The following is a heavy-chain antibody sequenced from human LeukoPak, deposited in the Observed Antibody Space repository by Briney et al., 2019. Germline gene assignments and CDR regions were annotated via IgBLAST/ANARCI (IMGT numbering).Heavy chain of an antibody. CDR3: ARARLGYCSSTSCSRYYYYYYMDV. D-gene: IGHD2-2*01. V-gene: IGHV1-2*06. J-gene: IGHJ6*03. CDR1: GYTFTGYY. CDR2: INPNSGGT. Sequence: ASVKVSCKASGYTFTGYYMHWVRQAPGQGLEWMGRINPNSGGTNYAQKFQGRVTMTRDTSISTAYMELSRLRSDDTAMYYCARARLGYCSSTSCSRYYYYYYMDVWGKGTTVTVSS.